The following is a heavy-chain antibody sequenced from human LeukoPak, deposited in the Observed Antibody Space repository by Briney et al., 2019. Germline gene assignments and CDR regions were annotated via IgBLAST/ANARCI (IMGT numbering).Heavy chain of an antibody. CDR1: GYTFTSYG. CDR3: ARADIVVVPAATDP. D-gene: IGHD2-2*01. Sequence: GASVKVSCKASGYTFTSYGISRVRQAPGQGLEWMGWISAYNGNTNYAQKLQGRVTMTTDTSTSTAYMELRSLRSDDTAVYYCARADIVVVPAATDPWGQGTLVTVSS. V-gene: IGHV1-18*01. J-gene: IGHJ5*02. CDR2: ISAYNGNT.